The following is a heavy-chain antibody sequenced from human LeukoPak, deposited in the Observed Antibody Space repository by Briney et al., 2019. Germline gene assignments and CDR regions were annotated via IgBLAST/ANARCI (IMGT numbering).Heavy chain of an antibody. J-gene: IGHJ4*02. V-gene: IGHV3-23*01. Sequence: GGSLRLSCAASGFTFSSYAMSWVRQAPGKGLEWVSAISGSGSSTYYADSVKGRFTISRDNSKNTLYLQMNSLRAEDTAVYYCAKSLRSSSWPVLDYWGQGTLVTVSS. CDR3: AKSLRSSSWPVLDY. D-gene: IGHD6-13*01. CDR1: GFTFSSYA. CDR2: ISGSGSST.